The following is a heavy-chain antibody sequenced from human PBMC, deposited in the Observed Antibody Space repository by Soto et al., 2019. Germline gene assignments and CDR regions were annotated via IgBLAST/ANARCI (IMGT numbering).Heavy chain of an antibody. J-gene: IGHJ5*02. CDR2: VSSGGNTI. D-gene: IGHD3-22*01. CDR3: ARDWDSSGYFWFDP. Sequence: PGGSLRLSCAASGFDFSFYSMNWVRQAPGKGLEWVAYVSSGGNTIYSADSVKGRLTISRDNAKNSLYLQMNNLRVEDTAVYYCARDWDSSGYFWFDPWGQGTLVTVSS. V-gene: IGHV3-48*04. CDR1: GFDFSFYS.